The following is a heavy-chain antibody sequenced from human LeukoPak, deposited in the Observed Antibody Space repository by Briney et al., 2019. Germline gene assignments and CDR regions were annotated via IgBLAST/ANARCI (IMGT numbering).Heavy chain of an antibody. Sequence: GDSLKISCKGSGYSFTNYWIGWVRQMPGKGLEWMGIIYPGDSDTRYSPSFQGQVTISADKSISTAYLQWSSLKASDTAMYYCVRRKYCSGGSCHGYYYYGMDVWGQGTTVTVSS. D-gene: IGHD2-15*01. CDR2: IYPGDSDT. CDR3: VRRKYCSGGSCHGYYYYGMDV. V-gene: IGHV5-51*01. J-gene: IGHJ6*02. CDR1: GYSFTNYW.